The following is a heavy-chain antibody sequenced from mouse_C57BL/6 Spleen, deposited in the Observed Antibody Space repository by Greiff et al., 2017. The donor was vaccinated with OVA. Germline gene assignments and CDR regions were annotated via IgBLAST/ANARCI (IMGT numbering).Heavy chain of an antibody. Sequence: EVLLVESGGGLVKPGGSLKLSCAASGFTFSDYGMHWVRQAPEKGLEWVAYISSGSSTIYYADTVKGRFTISRDNAKNTLFLQMNSVRSEDTAMYYCARKRDMVTTLDYWGQGTTLTVSS. V-gene: IGHV5-17*01. CDR3: ARKRDMVTTLDY. CDR2: ISSGSSTI. D-gene: IGHD2-2*01. CDR1: GFTFSDYG. J-gene: IGHJ2*01.